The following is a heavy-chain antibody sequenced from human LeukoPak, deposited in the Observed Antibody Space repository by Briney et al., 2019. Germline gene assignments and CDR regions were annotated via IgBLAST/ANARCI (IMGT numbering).Heavy chain of an antibody. CDR3: ARDAPIVVVPAANNFDY. V-gene: IGHV1-2*02. J-gene: IGHJ4*02. Sequence: ASVKVSCKASGYTFTGYYMHWVRQAPGQGLEWMGWINPNSGGTNYAQKFQGRVTMTRDTSISTAYMELSRLRSDDTAVYYCARDAPIVVVPAANNFDYWGQGTLVTVSS. CDR2: INPNSGGT. D-gene: IGHD2-2*01. CDR1: GYTFTGYY.